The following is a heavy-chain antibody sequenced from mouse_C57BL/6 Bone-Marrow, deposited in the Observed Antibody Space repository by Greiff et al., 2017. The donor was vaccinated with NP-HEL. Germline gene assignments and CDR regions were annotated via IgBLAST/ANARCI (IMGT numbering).Heavy chain of an antibody. Sequence: EVQLQQSGPVLVKPGASVKMSCKASGYTFTDYYMNWVKQSHGKSLEWIGVINPYNGGTSYNQKFKGKATLTVDKSSSTAYMELNSLTSEDSAVYYCFITTAYFDYWGQGTTLTVSS. CDR2: INPYNGGT. CDR3: FITTAYFDY. CDR1: GYTFTDYY. V-gene: IGHV1-19*01. D-gene: IGHD1-1*01. J-gene: IGHJ2*01.